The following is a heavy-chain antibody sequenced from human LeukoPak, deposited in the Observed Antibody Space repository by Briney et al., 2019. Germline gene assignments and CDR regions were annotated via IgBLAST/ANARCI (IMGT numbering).Heavy chain of an antibody. V-gene: IGHV3-23*01. D-gene: IGHD2-15*01. CDR3: AKDIEASI. Sequence: GGSLRLSCAASGLTFRDSAMDWVRQAPGKGLEWVSLISHSGANTFYADSVKGRFTVSRDNSKNMMYLQMNSLRAEDTAVYYCAKDIEASIWGQGTLITVSS. CDR1: GLTFRDSA. CDR2: ISHSGANT. J-gene: IGHJ4*02.